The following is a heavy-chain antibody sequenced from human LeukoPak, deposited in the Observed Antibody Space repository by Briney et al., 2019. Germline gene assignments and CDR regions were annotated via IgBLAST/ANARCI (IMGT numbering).Heavy chain of an antibody. CDR1: GYTFTGYY. CDR2: INPSGGSA. CDR3: ARDVASSGYSWD. V-gene: IGHV1-46*01. D-gene: IGHD3-22*01. J-gene: IGHJ4*02. Sequence: ASVKVSCKASGYTFTGYYIHWVRQAPGQGLEWMGIINPSGGSASYAQKFQGRVTMTRDTSTSTVYMEVSSLRSEDTAVYYCARDVASSGYSWDWGQGTLVTVSS.